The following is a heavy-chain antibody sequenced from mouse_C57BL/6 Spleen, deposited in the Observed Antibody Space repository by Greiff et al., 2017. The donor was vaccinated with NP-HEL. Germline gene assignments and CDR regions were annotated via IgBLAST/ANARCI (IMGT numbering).Heavy chain of an antibody. J-gene: IGHJ1*03. CDR3: TRSGDGYFHGYFDV. CDR1: GYTFTDYE. Sequence: QVQLQQSGAELVRPGASVTLSCKASGYTFTDYEMHWVKQTPVHGLEWIGAIDPETGGTAYNQKFKGKAILTADKSSSTAYMELRSLTSEDSAVYYCTRSGDGYFHGYFDVWATGTTVTVSS. CDR2: IDPETGGT. V-gene: IGHV1-15*01. D-gene: IGHD2-3*01.